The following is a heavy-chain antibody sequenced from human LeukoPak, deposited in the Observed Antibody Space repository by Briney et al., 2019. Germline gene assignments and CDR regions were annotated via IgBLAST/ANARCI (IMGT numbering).Heavy chain of an antibody. J-gene: IGHJ6*04. CDR3: ARKAYGLDV. V-gene: IGHV3-7*03. Sequence: GGSLRLSCAPSGFTFSSYWMSWVRQAPGKGLEWVANIKQDGSEKYYVDSVKGRFTISRDNAKNSLYLQVNSLRADDTAVYYCARKAYGLDVWGKGTTVTVSS. CDR2: IKQDGSEK. CDR1: GFTFSSYW.